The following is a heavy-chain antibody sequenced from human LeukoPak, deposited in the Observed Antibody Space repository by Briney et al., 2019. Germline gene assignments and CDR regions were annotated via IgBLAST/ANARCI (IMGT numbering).Heavy chain of an antibody. J-gene: IGHJ3*01. CDR2: ISPDGSER. CDR1: GFRFGSDW. CDR3: ARYYDPPVGDAFDL. D-gene: IGHD3-16*01. Sequence: GGSLRLXCAVSGFRFGSDWMSWVRQAPGKGLEWVANISPDGSERFYVDAVKGRFIISRDNGKNSLYLQLNSLRADDTAVYYCARYYDPPVGDAFDLWGQGTMVTVSS. V-gene: IGHV3-7*01.